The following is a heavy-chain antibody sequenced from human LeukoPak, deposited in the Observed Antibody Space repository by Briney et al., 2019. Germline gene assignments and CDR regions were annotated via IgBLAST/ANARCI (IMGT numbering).Heavy chain of an antibody. CDR2: IKQDGSEK. Sequence: GGSLRLSCAASGFTFSSYWMSWVRQAPGKGVEWVANIKQDGSEKFYVDSVRGRFTISRDNAKNSLYLEMNSLRAEDTAMYYCARGPTEVTTSGDYWGQGTLVTVSS. J-gene: IGHJ4*02. CDR1: GFTFSSYW. D-gene: IGHD4-17*01. V-gene: IGHV3-7*01. CDR3: ARGPTEVTTSGDY.